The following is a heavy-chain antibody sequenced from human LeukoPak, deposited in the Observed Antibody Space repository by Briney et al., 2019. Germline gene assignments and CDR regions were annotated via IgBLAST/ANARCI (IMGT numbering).Heavy chain of an antibody. V-gene: IGHV5-51*01. J-gene: IGHJ2*01. CDR2: IYPGDFDI. CDR3: ARHGTGDNWYFDL. Sequence: GESLKISCKGSGYSFTSYWIGWVRQMPGKGLEWMGIIYPGDFDIRYSPSSQGQVTISADKSISTAYLQWSSLKASDTAMYYCARHGTGDNWYFDLWGRSTLVTVSS. D-gene: IGHD7-27*01. CDR1: GYSFTSYW.